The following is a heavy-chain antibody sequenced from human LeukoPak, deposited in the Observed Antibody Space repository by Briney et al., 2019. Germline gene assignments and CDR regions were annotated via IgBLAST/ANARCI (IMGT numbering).Heavy chain of an antibody. Sequence: PGGSLRLSCAASGFTFSSYSMNWVRQAPGKGLEWVSYISSSSSTIYYADSVKGRFTISRDNAKNSLYLQMNSLRAEDTAVYYCARDELLWIGEFLYYYYGMDVWGQGTTVTVS. CDR2: ISSSSSTI. V-gene: IGHV3-48*01. D-gene: IGHD3-10*01. CDR3: ARDELLWIGEFLYYYYGMDV. J-gene: IGHJ6*02. CDR1: GFTFSSYS.